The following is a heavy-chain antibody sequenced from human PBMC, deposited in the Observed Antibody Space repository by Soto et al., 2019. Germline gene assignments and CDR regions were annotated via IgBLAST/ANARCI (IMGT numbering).Heavy chain of an antibody. D-gene: IGHD3-16*01. CDR3: VKDGPNWGKDFDY. J-gene: IGHJ4*02. CDR2: ITSSSSYI. V-gene: IGHV3-21*01. Sequence: GGSLRLSCAASGFTFSSYSMNWVRQAPGKGLEWVSSITSSSSYIFYADAVKGRFAISRDNAKNTLYLQMDSLRLEDTAMYFCVKDGPNWGKDFDYWGQGTLVTVSS. CDR1: GFTFSSYS.